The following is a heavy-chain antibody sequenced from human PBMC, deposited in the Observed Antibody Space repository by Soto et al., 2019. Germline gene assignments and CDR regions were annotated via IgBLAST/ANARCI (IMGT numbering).Heavy chain of an antibody. CDR3: ARGNRAFDY. Sequence: GSLRISRAASGFTFSAASMDWFRPAPGKGLEWVGRTRNKANSYTTEYAASVKGRFTISRDDSKNSLYLQMNSLKIEDTAVYYCARGNRAFDYLGQGTLVTVSS. CDR2: TRNKANSYTT. CDR1: GFTFSAAS. V-gene: IGHV3-72*01. D-gene: IGHD4-4*01. J-gene: IGHJ4*02.